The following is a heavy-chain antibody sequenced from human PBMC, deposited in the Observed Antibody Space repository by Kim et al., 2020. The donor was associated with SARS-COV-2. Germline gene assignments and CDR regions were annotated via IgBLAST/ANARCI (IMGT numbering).Heavy chain of an antibody. J-gene: IGHJ6*02. Sequence: YCADSLKGRFTISRENSKNMLYLQMNSLRAEDTAVYYCARDTRDYYGMDVWGQGTTVTVSS. V-gene: IGHV3-33*01. CDR3: ARDTRDYYGMDV.